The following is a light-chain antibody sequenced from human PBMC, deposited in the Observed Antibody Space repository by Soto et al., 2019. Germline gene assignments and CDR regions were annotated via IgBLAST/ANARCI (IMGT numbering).Light chain of an antibody. V-gene: IGLV2-14*01. J-gene: IGLJ3*02. CDR3: GSYTSIATWV. Sequence: QSALTQPASVSGSPGQSITISCTGTSSDVGGYNYASWYQQLPGKAPKLMIYGVRNRPSGVSNRFSGSKSGNTASLTISGLQAEDEADYYCGSYTSIATWVFGGGTQLTVL. CDR2: GVR. CDR1: SSDVGGYNY.